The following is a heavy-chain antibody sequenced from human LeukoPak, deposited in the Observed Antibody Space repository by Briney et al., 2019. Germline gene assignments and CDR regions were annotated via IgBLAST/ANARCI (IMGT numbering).Heavy chain of an antibody. CDR2: VDPEDGKS. Sequence: ASVKVSCKASGYTFIDYYMNWVQQAPGKGLEWMGRVDPEDGKSVYAKKFQGRVTMTADTSTDTAYMELSSLTSDDTAVYYCARVGRWNDFGGYTRGPLKDDAFDIWGQGTWSPSLQ. J-gene: IGHJ3*02. CDR3: ARVGRWNDFGGYTRGPLKDDAFDI. CDR1: GYTFIDYY. V-gene: IGHV1-69-2*01. D-gene: IGHD4-23*01.